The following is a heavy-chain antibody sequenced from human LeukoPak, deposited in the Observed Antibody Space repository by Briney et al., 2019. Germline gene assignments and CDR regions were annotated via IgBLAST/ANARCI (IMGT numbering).Heavy chain of an antibody. D-gene: IGHD3-9*01. CDR2: INPNSGGT. V-gene: IGHV1-2*02. CDR1: GYTFTGYY. CDR3: ARGGYYDILTGLVGNWFDP. Sequence: ASVKVSCKASGYTFTGYYMHCVRQAPGQGLEWMGWINPNSGGTNYAQKFQGRVTMTRDTSISTAYMELSRLRSDDTAVYYCARGGYYDILTGLVGNWFDPWGQGTLVTVSS. J-gene: IGHJ5*02.